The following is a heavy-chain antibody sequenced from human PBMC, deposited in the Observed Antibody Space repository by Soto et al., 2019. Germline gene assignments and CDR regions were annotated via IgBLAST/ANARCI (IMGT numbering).Heavy chain of an antibody. J-gene: IGHJ4*02. CDR1: GGSISGYY. D-gene: IGHD1-7*01. CDR3: ARHSAPYNWNSYLDY. V-gene: IGHV4-59*08. Sequence: PSETLSLTCTVSGGSISGYYWSWIRQPPGKGLEWIGFILHSGSTDYNPSLTSRVTISVDTSQNQFSLKLNSVTAADTAVYYCARHSAPYNWNSYLDYWGLGTLVTVSS. CDR2: ILHSGST.